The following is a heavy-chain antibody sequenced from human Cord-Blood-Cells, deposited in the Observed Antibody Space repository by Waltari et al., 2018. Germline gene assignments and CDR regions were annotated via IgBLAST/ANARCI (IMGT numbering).Heavy chain of an antibody. CDR2: IWYDRSNK. D-gene: IGHD1-26*01. J-gene: IGHJ4*02. Sequence: QVQLVESGGCVVQPGRSLRLSCAASGFTFSSYGMHWVRQAPGKGLEWVAVIWYDRSNKYYADSVKGRFTISRDNSKNTLYLQMNSLRAEDTAVYYCARGSDRWEGDFDYWGQGTLVTVSS. CDR3: ARGSDRWEGDFDY. V-gene: IGHV3-33*01. CDR1: GFTFSSYG.